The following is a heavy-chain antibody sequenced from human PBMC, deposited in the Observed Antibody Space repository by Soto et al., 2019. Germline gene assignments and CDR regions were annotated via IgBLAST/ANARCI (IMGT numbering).Heavy chain of an antibody. CDR2: IKSKTDGGTT. CDR3: TTDCLTSDIVVVPADDYWYFDL. CDR1: GFTFSNAW. D-gene: IGHD2-2*01. V-gene: IGHV3-15*01. J-gene: IGHJ2*01. Sequence: PGGSLRLSCAASGFTFSNAWMSWVRQAPGKGLEWVGRIKSKTDGGTTDYAAPVKGRFTISRDDSKNTLYLQMNSLKTEDTAVYYCTTDCLTSDIVVVPADDYWYFDLWGRGTLVTVSS.